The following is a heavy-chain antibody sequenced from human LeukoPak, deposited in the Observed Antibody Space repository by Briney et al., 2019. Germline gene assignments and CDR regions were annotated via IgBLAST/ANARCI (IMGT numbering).Heavy chain of an antibody. CDR1: GFTFSSYG. CDR3: ARNRYGGYFDY. D-gene: IGHD4/OR15-4a*01. CDR2: IRFDGSGK. Sequence: AGGSLRPSCAASGFTFSSYGIHWVRQAPGKGLEWVAFIRFDGSGKYFGDSVKGRITISRDNSKNTVSLQMNSLRADDTGVYYCARNRYGGYFDYWGQGTLVTVSS. V-gene: IGHV3-30*02. J-gene: IGHJ4*02.